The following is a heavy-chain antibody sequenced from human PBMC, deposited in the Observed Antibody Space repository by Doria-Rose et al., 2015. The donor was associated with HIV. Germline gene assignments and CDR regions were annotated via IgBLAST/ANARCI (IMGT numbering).Heavy chain of an antibody. D-gene: IGHD6-13*01. Sequence: QVQLVQSGPVLVKPTETLTLTCTVSGVSLSSPGMGVSWIRQPPGKALEWLANIFSDDERSYKTPLKSRLTISRGTSKCQVVLTMTDMDPVDTATYYCARIKSSRWYHKYYFDFWGQGTLVIVSA. CDR3: ARIKSSRWYHKYYFDF. CDR1: GVSLSSPGMG. J-gene: IGHJ4*02. V-gene: IGHV2-26*01. CDR2: IFSDDER.